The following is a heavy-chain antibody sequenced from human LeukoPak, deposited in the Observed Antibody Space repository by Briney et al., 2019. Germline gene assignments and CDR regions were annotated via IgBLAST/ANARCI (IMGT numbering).Heavy chain of an antibody. J-gene: IGHJ3*02. CDR1: GFAVSSNY. CDR3: TRDISDAFDI. Sequence: PGGSLRLSCSASGFAVSSNYMSWVRQAPGKGLEWVSVIYSGGSTYYADSVKGRFTISRDNSKNTLYLQMNSLRAEDTAVYYCTRDISDAFDIWGQGTMVTVSS. V-gene: IGHV3-66*01. CDR2: IYSGGST. D-gene: IGHD3-9*01.